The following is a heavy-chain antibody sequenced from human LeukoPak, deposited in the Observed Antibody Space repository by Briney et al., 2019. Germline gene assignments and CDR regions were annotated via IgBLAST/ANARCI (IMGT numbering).Heavy chain of an antibody. CDR1: GFTFSSYG. J-gene: IGHJ4*02. Sequence: GGSLRLSCAASGFTFSSYGMHWVRQAPGKGLEWVAVIWYDGSNKYYADSVKGRFTISRDNSKNTLYLQMNSLRAEDTALYYCARSSGSYYSYSDYWGQGTLATVSS. CDR3: ARSSGSYYSYSDY. V-gene: IGHV3-33*01. D-gene: IGHD1-26*01. CDR2: IWYDGSNK.